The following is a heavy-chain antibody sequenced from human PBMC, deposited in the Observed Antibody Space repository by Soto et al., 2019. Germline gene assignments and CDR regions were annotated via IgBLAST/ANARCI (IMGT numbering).Heavy chain of an antibody. J-gene: IGHJ4*02. CDR3: ASGRGLIVATTYYFDY. V-gene: IGHV4-31*03. Sequence: SETLSLTCTVSGGSISSGGYYWSWIRQHPGKGLEWIGYIYYSGSTYYNPSLKSRVTLSVDTSKNQFSLKLSSVTAADTAVYYCASGRGLIVATTYYFDYWGQGTLVTV. CDR1: GGSISSGGYY. D-gene: IGHD5-12*01. CDR2: IYYSGST.